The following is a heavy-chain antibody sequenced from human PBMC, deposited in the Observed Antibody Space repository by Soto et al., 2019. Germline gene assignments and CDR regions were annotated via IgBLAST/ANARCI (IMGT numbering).Heavy chain of an antibody. D-gene: IGHD3-9*01. Sequence: GGSLRLSCAASGFTFSSYAMNWVRQAPGKGLEWVSVISGSGGRTYYVDSVKGRFTISRDNSKNTLYVQMSNLRAEDTAVYYCAKDLSYDILNAYSSYWYFDLWGRGTLVTVSS. V-gene: IGHV3-23*01. CDR3: AKDLSYDILNAYSSYWYFDL. CDR2: ISGSGGRT. J-gene: IGHJ2*01. CDR1: GFTFSSYA.